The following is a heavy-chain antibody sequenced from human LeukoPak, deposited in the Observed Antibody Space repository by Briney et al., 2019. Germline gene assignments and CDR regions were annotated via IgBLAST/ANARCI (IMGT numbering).Heavy chain of an antibody. D-gene: IGHD3-22*01. CDR2: ISGSGGST. CDR3: AKDAARTMIVVVIGAFDI. J-gene: IGHJ3*02. Sequence: PGGSLRLSCAASGFTFSSYAMSWVRQAPGKGLEGVSAISGSGGSTYYADSVKGRFTISRDNSKNTLYLQMNSLRGEDTAVYYCAKDAARTMIVVVIGAFDIWGQGTMVTVSS. CDR1: GFTFSSYA. V-gene: IGHV3-23*01.